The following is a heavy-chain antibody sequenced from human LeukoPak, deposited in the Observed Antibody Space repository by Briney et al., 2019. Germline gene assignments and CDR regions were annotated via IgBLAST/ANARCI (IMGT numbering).Heavy chain of an antibody. V-gene: IGHV3-30-3*01. CDR3: ARLFRGINYGMDV. CDR1: GFTFSSYA. J-gene: IGHJ6*02. Sequence: GGSLRLSCAASGFTFSSYAMHWVRQAPGKGLEWVAVISYDGSNKYYADSAKGRFTISRDNSKNTLYLQMNSLRAEDTAVYYCARLFRGINYGMDVWGQGTTVTVSS. D-gene: IGHD1-14*01. CDR2: ISYDGSNK.